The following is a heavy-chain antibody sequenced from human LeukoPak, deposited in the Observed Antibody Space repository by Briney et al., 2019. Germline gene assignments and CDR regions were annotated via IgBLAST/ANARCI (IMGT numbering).Heavy chain of an antibody. Sequence: SETLSLTCTVSGDSISSYSWNWIRQPPGKGLEWIGYIYYSGSTNYNPSLKSRVTMSVDTSKNQFSLNLSSVTAADTAVYYCARETGPTVFDSWGQGTLVTVSS. CDR3: ARETGPTVFDS. CDR2: IYYSGST. V-gene: IGHV4-59*01. J-gene: IGHJ4*02. CDR1: GDSISSYS. D-gene: IGHD4-17*01.